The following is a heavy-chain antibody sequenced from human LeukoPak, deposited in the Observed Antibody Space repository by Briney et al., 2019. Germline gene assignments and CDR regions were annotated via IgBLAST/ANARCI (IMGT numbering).Heavy chain of an antibody. V-gene: IGHV4-39*07. CDR3: ANGDYYFDY. J-gene: IGHJ4*02. Sequence: QASETLSLTCTVSGGSISSSSYYWGWIRQPPGKGLEWIGIIYYSGSTYYNPSLKSRVTISVDTSKNQFSLKLSSVTAADTAVYYCANGDYYFDYWGQGTLVTVSS. CDR1: GGSISSSSYY. CDR2: IYYSGST. D-gene: IGHD4-17*01.